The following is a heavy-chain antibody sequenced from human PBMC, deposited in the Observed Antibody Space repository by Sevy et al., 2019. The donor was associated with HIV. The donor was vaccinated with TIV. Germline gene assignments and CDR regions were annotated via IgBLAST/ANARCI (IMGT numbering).Heavy chain of an antibody. CDR3: ARDRGEILSSAFDY. Sequence: GGSLRLSCVGSGFSFSDHRMHWVRQAPGKGLEWMAVISYDGRNTKYKADSVKGRFTISRDNSKNTLYLQMNSLRAEDTAIYYCARDRGEILSSAFDYWGQGTLVTSPQ. J-gene: IGHJ4*02. CDR2: ISYDGRNTK. CDR1: GFSFSDHR. V-gene: IGHV3-30*03. D-gene: IGHD3-16*01.